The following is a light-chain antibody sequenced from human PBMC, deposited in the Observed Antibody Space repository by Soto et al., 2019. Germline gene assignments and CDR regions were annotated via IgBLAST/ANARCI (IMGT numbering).Light chain of an antibody. CDR3: QQSYSTPVT. CDR2: AAS. V-gene: IGKV1-39*01. J-gene: IGKJ4*01. Sequence: DIQMTQSPSSLSASVGDRVTITCRASQSISSYLNWYQQKKGQAPKLLIYAASSLQSGVPSRFSGSGSGTDFTLTISSLQPEDFATYYCQQSYSTPVTFGGGTKVDIK. CDR1: QSISSY.